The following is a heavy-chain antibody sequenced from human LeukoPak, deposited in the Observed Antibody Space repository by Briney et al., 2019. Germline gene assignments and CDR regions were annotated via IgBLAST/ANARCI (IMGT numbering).Heavy chain of an antibody. J-gene: IGHJ5*02. D-gene: IGHD3-3*01. CDR1: GYTFTCYY. V-gene: IGHV1-2*02. Sequence: GASVKVSCKASGYTFTCYYMHWVRQAPGQGLEWMGWINPNSGGTNYAQKFQGRLTMTRDPSISTAYMQLSRLRSDDTAVYYCASQMYYDFWSGYYKVHWFDPWGQGTLVTVSS. CDR2: INPNSGGT. CDR3: ASQMYYDFWSGYYKVHWFDP.